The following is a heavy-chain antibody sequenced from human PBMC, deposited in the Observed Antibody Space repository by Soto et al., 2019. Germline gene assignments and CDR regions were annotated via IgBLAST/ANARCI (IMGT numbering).Heavy chain of an antibody. CDR2: MNPINGAT. J-gene: IGHJ6*02. Sequence: ASVKVSCKASGYDFTAYDINWVRQASGQGLEWMGWMNPINGATGSARRFQGRVSMTRNTATGTAYLELTSLRSDASAVYYCGRGPSPREPAGGTRCYYATDVSG. CDR3: GRGPSPREPAGGTRCYYATDV. CDR1: GYDFTAYD. V-gene: IGHV1-8*02. D-gene: IGHD6-13*01.